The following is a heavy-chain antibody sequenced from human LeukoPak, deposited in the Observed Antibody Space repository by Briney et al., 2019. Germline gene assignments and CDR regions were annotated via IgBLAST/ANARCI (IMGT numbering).Heavy chain of an antibody. CDR3: ARDIARRYFDY. CDR2: IWYGGSNK. Sequence: GGSLRLSCAASGFTFSSYGMHWVRQAPGKGLEWVAVIWYGGSNKYYADSVKGRFTISRDNSKNTLYLQMNSLRAEDTAVYYCARDIARRYFDYWGQGTLVTVSS. J-gene: IGHJ4*02. V-gene: IGHV3-33*01. D-gene: IGHD1-26*01. CDR1: GFTFSSYG.